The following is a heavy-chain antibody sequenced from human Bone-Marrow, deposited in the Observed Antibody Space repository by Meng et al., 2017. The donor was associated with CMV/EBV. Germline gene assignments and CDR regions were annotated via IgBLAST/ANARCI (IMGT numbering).Heavy chain of an antibody. CDR2: ISGSGGST. Sequence: GESLKISCAASGFTVSRNYMSWVRQAPGKGLEWVSAISGSGGSTYYADSVKGRFTISRDNSKNTLYLQMNSLRAEDTAVYYCAKQYGMDVWGQGTTVTVSS. CDR3: AKQYGMDV. V-gene: IGHV3-23*01. CDR1: GFTVSRNY. J-gene: IGHJ6*02.